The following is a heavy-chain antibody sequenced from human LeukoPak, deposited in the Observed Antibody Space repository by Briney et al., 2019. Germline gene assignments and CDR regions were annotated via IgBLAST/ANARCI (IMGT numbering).Heavy chain of an antibody. J-gene: IGHJ6*03. D-gene: IGHD6-6*01. V-gene: IGHV4-39*01. CDR2: IYYSGST. CDR1: GGSISSSSYY. Sequence: SETLSLTCTVSGGSISSSSYYWGWIRQPPGKGLEWIGSIYYSGSTYYNPSLKSRVTISVDTSKSQFSLKLSSVTAADMAVYYCSRRSWQLVQAYYYYYYDVWGKGTTVTVSS. CDR3: SRRSWQLVQAYYYYYYDV.